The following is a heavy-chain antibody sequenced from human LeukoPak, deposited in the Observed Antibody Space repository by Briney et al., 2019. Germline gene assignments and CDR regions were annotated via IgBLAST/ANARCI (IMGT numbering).Heavy chain of an antibody. CDR3: VRDNLYYYDSSGYTFDY. J-gene: IGHJ4*02. Sequence: GGSLRLSCAASGFTFSNYAMTWVRQAPGKGLELVSVISASGRNRDYADSVKGRFTISRDNAKKTLYLQINSLRAEDTAVYYCVRDNLYYYDSSGYTFDYWGQGTLVTVSS. V-gene: IGHV3-23*01. CDR1: GFTFSNYA. D-gene: IGHD3-22*01. CDR2: ISASGRNR.